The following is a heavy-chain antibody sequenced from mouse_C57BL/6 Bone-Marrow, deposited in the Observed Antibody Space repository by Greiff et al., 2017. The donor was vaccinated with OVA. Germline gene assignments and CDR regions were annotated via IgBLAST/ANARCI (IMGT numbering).Heavy chain of an antibody. Sequence: QVQLQQSGAELVRPGASVKLSCKASGYTFTSYGISWVKQRTGQGLEWIGEIYPRSGNTYYNEKFKGKATLTADKSSSTAYMELRSLTSEDSAVYFCARGLGRGYFDVWGTGTTVTVSS. CDR2: IYPRSGNT. J-gene: IGHJ1*03. CDR1: GYTFTSYG. D-gene: IGHD4-1*01. CDR3: ARGLGRGYFDV. V-gene: IGHV1-81*01.